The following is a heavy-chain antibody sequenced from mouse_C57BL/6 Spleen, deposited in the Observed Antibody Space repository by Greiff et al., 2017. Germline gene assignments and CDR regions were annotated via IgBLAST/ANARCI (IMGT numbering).Heavy chain of an antibody. CDR1: GFSFNTYA. CDR3: VRGILRDYAMDY. J-gene: IGHJ4*01. V-gene: IGHV10-1*01. D-gene: IGHD1-1*01. CDR2: IRSKSNNYAT. Sequence: EVQVVESGGGLVQPKGSLKLSCAASGFSFNTYAMNWVRQAPGKGLEWVARIRSKSNNYATYYADSVKDRFTISRDDSESMLYLQMNNLKTEDTAMYYCVRGILRDYAMDYWGQGTSVTVSS.